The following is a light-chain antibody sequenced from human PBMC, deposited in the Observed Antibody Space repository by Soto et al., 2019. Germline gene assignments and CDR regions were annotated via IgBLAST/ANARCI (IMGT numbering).Light chain of an antibody. CDR3: QQYDSSPWT. CDR1: QSVSSSY. V-gene: IGKV3-20*01. J-gene: IGKJ1*01. Sequence: EIVLTQSPGTLSLSPGERATLSCRASQSVSSSYLAWYQQKPGQAPSLLIYGASSRATGIPDRFSGSGSGADSTLTISRLEPEDSAEYYCQQYDSSPWTFGQGTKVEIK. CDR2: GAS.